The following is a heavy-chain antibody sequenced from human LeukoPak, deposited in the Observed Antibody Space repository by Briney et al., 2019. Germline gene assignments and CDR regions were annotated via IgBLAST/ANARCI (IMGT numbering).Heavy chain of an antibody. CDR2: ISGFGVST. CDR1: GFTFYSYT. D-gene: IGHD6-6*01. J-gene: IGHJ4*02. V-gene: IGHV3-23*01. CDR3: AKCSSSGPASEFDY. Sequence: GGSLRLSCAASGFTFYSYTMSWVRQAPGKGLEWVSAISGFGVSTYYADSVKGRFTISRDNSKNTLYLQMNSLRAEDTAVYYCAKCSSSGPASEFDYWGQGTLVTVSS.